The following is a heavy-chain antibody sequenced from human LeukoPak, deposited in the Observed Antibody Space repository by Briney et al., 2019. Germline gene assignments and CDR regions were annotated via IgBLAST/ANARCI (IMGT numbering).Heavy chain of an antibody. J-gene: IGHJ4*02. Sequence: GSLSLTCAPSGFTVSSNNMSWVRQPPPQGMGLDSIIYSCGSTYYAYSLKRRFTISIAISKTTQYLQMNMLTAEDTAVYYCARGRKYYDFWSGSYYGSQSDYWGQGTLVTVSS. CDR2: IYSCGST. V-gene: IGHV3-66*03. D-gene: IGHD3-3*01. CDR3: ARGRKYYDFWSGSYYGSQSDY. CDR1: GFTVSSNN.